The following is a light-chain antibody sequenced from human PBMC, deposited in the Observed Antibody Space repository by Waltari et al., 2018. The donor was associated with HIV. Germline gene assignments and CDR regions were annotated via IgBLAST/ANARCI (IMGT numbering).Light chain of an antibody. CDR3: SSYAGSNWV. Sequence: QSALTQPPSASGSPGQPVTISCTGTSSDVGGYNYVSWYQQHPGKAPKFIVYGVSKPPAGVPDRFSGSRTGDTASLTVSGLQAEDEADYYCSSYAGSNWVFGGGTKLTVL. CDR1: SSDVGGYNY. J-gene: IGLJ3*02. V-gene: IGLV2-8*01. CDR2: GVS.